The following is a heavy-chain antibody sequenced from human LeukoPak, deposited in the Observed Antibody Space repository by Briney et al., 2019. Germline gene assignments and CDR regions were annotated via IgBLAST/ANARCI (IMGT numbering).Heavy chain of an antibody. CDR2: IDYSGSS. J-gene: IGHJ5*02. Sequence: PSETLSLTCKVSGESLSSSGYYWSWFRQHPGKGLEWIGSIDYSGSSHYNPSLKSRVIISEDTSNNQFSLRLSSVTAADTAVYFCAREVLVSNWLDPWGQGAPVTVSS. CDR1: GESLSSSGYY. V-gene: IGHV4-31*03. CDR3: AREVLVSNWLDP. D-gene: IGHD3-3*01.